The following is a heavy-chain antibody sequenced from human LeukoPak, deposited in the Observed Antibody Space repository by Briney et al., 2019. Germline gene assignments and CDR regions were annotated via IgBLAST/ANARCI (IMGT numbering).Heavy chain of an antibody. CDR3: ARAAHGSGAVHYGLDV. Sequence: QSGGSLRLSCAASGFTSSGYGMHWVRQAPGKGLEWVAVISYDGSNKYYADSVKGRFTISRDNSENTLYLQMNSLRAEDTAVYYCARAAHGSGAVHYGLDVWGQGTTVTVSS. CDR1: GFTSSGYG. J-gene: IGHJ6*02. D-gene: IGHD3-10*01. CDR2: ISYDGSNK. V-gene: IGHV3-30*03.